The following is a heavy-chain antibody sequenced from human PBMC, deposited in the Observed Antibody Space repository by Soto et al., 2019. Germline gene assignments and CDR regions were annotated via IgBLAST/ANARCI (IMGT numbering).Heavy chain of an antibody. J-gene: IGHJ5*02. Sequence: PSETLSLTCTVSGGSISSSSYYWGWIRQPPGKGLEWIGSIYYSGSTYYNPSLKSRVTISVDTSKNQFSLKLSSVTAADTAVYYCARHCSSTSCYETYNWFDPWGQGTLVTVSS. CDR3: ARHCSSTSCYETYNWFDP. V-gene: IGHV4-39*01. D-gene: IGHD2-2*01. CDR2: IYYSGST. CDR1: GGSISSSSYY.